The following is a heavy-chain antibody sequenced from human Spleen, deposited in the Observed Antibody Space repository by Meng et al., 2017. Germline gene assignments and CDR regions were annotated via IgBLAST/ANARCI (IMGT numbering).Heavy chain of an antibody. V-gene: IGHV1-2*02. CDR2: INPNSGST. Sequence: ASVKVSCKASGYTLTSYAINWLRQAPGQGPEWMGWINPNSGSTDYAQSFQGRVTMTRDTSISTAYMELTRLTSDDTGVYYCAREDYGDSSGRAFDIWGQGTRVTVSS. CDR1: GYTLTSYA. J-gene: IGHJ3*02. D-gene: IGHD4/OR15-4a*01. CDR3: AREDYGDSSGRAFDI.